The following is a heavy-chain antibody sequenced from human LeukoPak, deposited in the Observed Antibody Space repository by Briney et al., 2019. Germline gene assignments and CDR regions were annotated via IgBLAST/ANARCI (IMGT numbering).Heavy chain of an antibody. V-gene: IGHV4-39*07. J-gene: IGHJ4*02. CDR3: CGSGWFAGPFGY. Sequence: SETLSLTCSVSGGSITKNGYYWGWIRQSPETGLEWIGSMHYSGSTYYNPSLNSRVTISVDTSKNQFSLKLTSVAAADTAVYYCCGSGWFAGPFGYWGQGALVTVSS. CDR2: MHYSGST. D-gene: IGHD6-19*01. CDR1: GGSITKNGYY.